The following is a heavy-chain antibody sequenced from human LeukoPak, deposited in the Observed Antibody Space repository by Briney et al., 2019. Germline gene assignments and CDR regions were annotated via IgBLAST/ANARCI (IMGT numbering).Heavy chain of an antibody. J-gene: IGHJ4*02. D-gene: IGHD5/OR15-5a*01. V-gene: IGHV5-51*01. CDR2: IYPDDSDT. CDR3: ARRRVEKVSMGFDY. CDR1: GYSFANYY. Sequence: GESLKISCQGFGYSFANYYIGWVRPMPGKGLEWMGVIYPDDSDTRYSPSFRGQVTISADKSINTAYLQWNSLRASDTAIYYCARRRVEKVSMGFDYWGQGTLVTISS.